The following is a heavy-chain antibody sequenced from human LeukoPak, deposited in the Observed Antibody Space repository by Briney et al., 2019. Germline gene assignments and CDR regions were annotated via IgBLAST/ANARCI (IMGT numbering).Heavy chain of an antibody. D-gene: IGHD2-15*01. CDR3: ARDRFSLCSGGSCYSAYYYYMDV. Sequence: PGGSLRLSCAASGFTFSDYYMSWIRQAPGKGLGWVSYISSSGSTIYYADSVKGRFTISRDNAKNSLYLQMNSLRAEDTAVYYCARDRFSLCSGGSCYSAYYYYMDVWGKGTTVTVSS. CDR2: ISSSGSTI. J-gene: IGHJ6*03. V-gene: IGHV3-11*04. CDR1: GFTFSDYY.